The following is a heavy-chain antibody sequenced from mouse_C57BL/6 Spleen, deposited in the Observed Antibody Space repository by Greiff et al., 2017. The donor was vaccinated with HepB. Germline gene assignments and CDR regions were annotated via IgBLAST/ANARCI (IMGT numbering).Heavy chain of an antibody. D-gene: IGHD2-4*01. CDR1: GFTFNTYA. CDR2: IRSKSSNYAT. J-gene: IGHJ1*03. CDR3: VREGRDDYDDWYFDV. Sequence: EVNLVESGGGLVQPKGSLKLSCAASGFTFNTYAMHWVRQAPGKGLEWVARIRSKSSNYATYYADSVKDRFTISRDDSQSMLYLQMNNLKTEDTAMYYCVREGRDDYDDWYFDVWGTGTTVTVSS. V-gene: IGHV10-3*01.